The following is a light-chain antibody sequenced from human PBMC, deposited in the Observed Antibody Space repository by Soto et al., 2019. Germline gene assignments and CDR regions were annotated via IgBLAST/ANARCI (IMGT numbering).Light chain of an antibody. CDR2: KAS. CDR3: QQYHIYSGT. V-gene: IGKV1-5*03. Sequence: DIQMTQSPSTLSASVGDTVTITCRASESISSWLAWYQQKPGKAPKLLIYKASSLESGVPSRFSGSGSGTEFTLTINSLQPDDFATYYCQQYHIYSGTFGQGTKVDIK. J-gene: IGKJ1*01. CDR1: ESISSW.